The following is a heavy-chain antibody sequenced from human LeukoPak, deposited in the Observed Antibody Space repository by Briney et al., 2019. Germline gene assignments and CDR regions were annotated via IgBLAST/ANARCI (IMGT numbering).Heavy chain of an antibody. D-gene: IGHD2-2*01. CDR1: GASISSYY. Sequence: SETLSLTCTVSGASISSYYWSWIRQPPGKGLEWIGCIYYSGYTNYNPSLKSRVTMTVDTFKNQFSLKVSSVTAADTAVYYCARDPGPYCTTTSCYVDYWGRGTLVTVSS. CDR2: IYYSGYT. V-gene: IGHV4-59*01. J-gene: IGHJ4*02. CDR3: ARDPGPYCTTTSCYVDY.